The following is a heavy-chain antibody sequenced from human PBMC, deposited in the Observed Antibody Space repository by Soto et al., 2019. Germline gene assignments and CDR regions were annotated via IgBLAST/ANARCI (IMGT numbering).Heavy chain of an antibody. Sequence: EVQLVESGGGLVQRGGSLRLSCAASEFTFSNYWMSWVRQAPGKGLEWGANINPDESEKYYVNSVKGRFTISRENAKSSLSLQMNSLRAEDTAVYYCAREQTNGCYFFDYWGQGTLVTVSS. D-gene: IGHD6-19*01. CDR1: EFTFSNYW. J-gene: IGHJ4*02. V-gene: IGHV3-7*01. CDR2: INPDESEK. CDR3: AREQTNGCYFFDY.